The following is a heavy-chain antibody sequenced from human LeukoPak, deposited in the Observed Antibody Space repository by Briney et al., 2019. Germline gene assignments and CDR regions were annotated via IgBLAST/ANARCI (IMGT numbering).Heavy chain of an antibody. CDR3: ARASYYYGSGSYSDLDY. V-gene: IGHV1-2*02. CDR1: GYTFTGYY. Sequence: ASVKVSCKASGYTFTGYYMHWVRQAPGQGLEWMGWINPNSGGTNYAQKFQGRVTMTRDTSISTAYVELSRLRSDDTAVYYCARASYYYGSGSYSDLDYWGQGTLVTVSS. D-gene: IGHD3-10*01. J-gene: IGHJ4*02. CDR2: INPNSGGT.